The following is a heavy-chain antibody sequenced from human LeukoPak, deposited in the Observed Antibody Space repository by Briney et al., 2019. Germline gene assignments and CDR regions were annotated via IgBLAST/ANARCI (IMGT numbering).Heavy chain of an antibody. Sequence: PGGSLRLSCVASGFTLSNYWMHWFRQAPGKGLVWVSRISTDGNTATYADSVKGRFSISRDNAKNTLYLQMNRLRAEDTAVYYCTTLHIVDYWAQGTLVTVSS. J-gene: IGHJ4*02. D-gene: IGHD2-15*01. V-gene: IGHV3-74*01. CDR2: ISTDGNTA. CDR3: TTLHIVDY. CDR1: GFTLSNYW.